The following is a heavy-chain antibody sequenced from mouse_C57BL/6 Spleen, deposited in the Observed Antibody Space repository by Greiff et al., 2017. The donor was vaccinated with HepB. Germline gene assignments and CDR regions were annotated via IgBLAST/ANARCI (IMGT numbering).Heavy chain of an antibody. D-gene: IGHD2-4*01. Sequence: VMLVESGGGLVKPGGSLKLSCAASGFTFSSYAMSWVRQTPEKRLEWVATISDGGSYTYYPDNVKGRFTISRDNAKNNLYLQMSHLKSEDTAMYYCARDGDYYDYDCFDYWVQGTTLTVSS. CDR1: GFTFSSYA. J-gene: IGHJ2*01. CDR3: ARDGDYYDYDCFDY. CDR2: ISDGGSYT. V-gene: IGHV5-4*01.